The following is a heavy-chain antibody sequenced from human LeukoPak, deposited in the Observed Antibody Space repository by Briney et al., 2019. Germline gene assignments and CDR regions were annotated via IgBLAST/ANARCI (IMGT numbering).Heavy chain of an antibody. D-gene: IGHD2-2*01. CDR2: IYPGDSDT. CDR3: ARHEGYCISSSCSDTFDI. V-gene: IGHV5-51*01. J-gene: IGHJ3*02. Sequence: GESLKISCKGSGYSFTSYWIGWVRQMPGKGLEWMGIIYPGDSDTRYSPSFQGQVTISADKSISTAYLQWSSLKASDTAMYYCARHEGYCISSSCSDTFDIWSQGTMVTVSS. CDR1: GYSFTSYW.